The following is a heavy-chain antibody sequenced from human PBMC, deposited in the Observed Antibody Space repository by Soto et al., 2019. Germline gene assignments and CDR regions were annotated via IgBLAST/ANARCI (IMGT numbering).Heavy chain of an antibody. Sequence: EVQLVESGGGLVKPGGSLRLSCAASGITFSKAWMNWVRQSPGKGLEWVGRIKSKRDGGTTDYAEPVTGRFTISRDDSNNKLCLQMNSLKTEDTAVYYCTTTFYSDYGRDVWGQGTTVTVSS. CDR3: TTTFYSDYGRDV. J-gene: IGHJ6*02. V-gene: IGHV3-15*01. CDR1: GITFSKAW. D-gene: IGHD4-4*01. CDR2: IKSKRDGGTT.